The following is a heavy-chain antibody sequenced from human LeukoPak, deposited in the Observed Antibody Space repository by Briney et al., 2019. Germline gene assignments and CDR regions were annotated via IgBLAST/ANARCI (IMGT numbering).Heavy chain of an antibody. CDR1: GYTFTNNY. CDR3: ARDQEGFDY. V-gene: IGHV1-46*01. J-gene: IGHJ4*02. Sequence: ASVKVSCKASGYTFTNNYLHWVRQAPGQGLEWMGMIYPRDGSTSYAQNFQGRVTVARDTSTTTVHMELRGLRSEDTAVYYCARDQEGFDYWGQGTVVTVSS. CDR2: IYPRDGST.